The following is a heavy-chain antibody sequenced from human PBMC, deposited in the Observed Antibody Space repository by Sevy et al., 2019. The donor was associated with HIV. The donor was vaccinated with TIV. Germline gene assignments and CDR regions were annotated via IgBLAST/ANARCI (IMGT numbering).Heavy chain of an antibody. CDR2: IYYSGST. J-gene: IGHJ6*02. V-gene: IGHV4-59*02. CDR3: ARVLDDSRGLDV. Sequence: SETLSLTCTVSGGSVSIYHWSWIRQPPGKGLEWIGYIYYSGSTNYNSSLKSRVTISVDTSKNQLSLKLTSVTAADTAVYCCARVLDDSRGLDVWGQGTTVTVSS. CDR1: GGSVSIYH. D-gene: IGHD1-1*01.